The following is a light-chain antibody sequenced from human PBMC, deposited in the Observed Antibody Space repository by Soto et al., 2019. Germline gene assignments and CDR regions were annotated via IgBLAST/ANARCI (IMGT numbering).Light chain of an antibody. J-gene: IGLJ2*01. CDR1: PQAIGAYNY. CDR2: DVT. V-gene: IGLV2-14*03. CDR3: SSYTSIIAVV. Sequence: VLTQPPPLSGAPGQSDPIPRTWTPQAIGAYNYVSWYQQHPGKAPKLLIYDVTNRPSGVSDRFSGSKSGRTASPTISGLQPQDEADYYCSSYTSIIAVVFGGGTKVTVL.